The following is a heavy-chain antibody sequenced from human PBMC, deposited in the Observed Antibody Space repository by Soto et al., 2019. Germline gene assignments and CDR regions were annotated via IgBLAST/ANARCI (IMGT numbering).Heavy chain of an antibody. CDR2: IYPGDSDT. D-gene: IGHD2-15*01. J-gene: IGHJ6*03. CDR3: AKEGVVVAATGYYYYYMEV. Sequence: PGESLKISCKGSGYSFTSYWIGWVRQMPGKGLEWMGIIYPGDSDTRYSPSFQGQVTISADKSISTAYLQMNSLRAEDTAVYYCAKEGVVVAATGYYYYYMEVWGKGTTVTVSS. CDR1: GYSFTSYW. V-gene: IGHV5-51*01.